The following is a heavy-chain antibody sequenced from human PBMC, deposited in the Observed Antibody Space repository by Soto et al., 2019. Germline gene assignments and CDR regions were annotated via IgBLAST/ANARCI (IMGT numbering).Heavy chain of an antibody. CDR3: AAVGYSGSYDAFDI. CDR2: IVVGSGNT. D-gene: IGHD1-26*01. CDR1: GFTFTSSA. J-gene: IGHJ3*02. V-gene: IGHV1-58*01. Sequence: ASVKVSCKASGFTFTSSAVQWVRQACGQRLEWIGWIVVGSGNTNYAQKFQERVTITRDMSTSTAYMELSSLRSEDTAVYYCAAVGYSGSYDAFDIWGQGTMVTVSS.